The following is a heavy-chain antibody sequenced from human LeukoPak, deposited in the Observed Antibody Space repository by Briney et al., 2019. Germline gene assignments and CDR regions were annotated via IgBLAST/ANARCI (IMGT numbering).Heavy chain of an antibody. CDR3: ARGWEPLIGYNWFDP. CDR1: GYTFTSYG. J-gene: IGHJ5*02. CDR2: ISAYNGNT. D-gene: IGHD2-15*01. V-gene: IGHV1-18*01. Sequence: ASVKVSCKASGYTFTSYGISWVRQAPGQGLEWMGWISAYNGNTNYAQKLQGRVTMTTDTSTSTAYMELRSLRSDDTAVYYCARGWEPLIGYNWFDPWGQGTLVTVSS.